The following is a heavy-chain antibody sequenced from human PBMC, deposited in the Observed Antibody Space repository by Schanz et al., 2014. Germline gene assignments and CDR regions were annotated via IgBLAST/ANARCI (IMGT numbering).Heavy chain of an antibody. Sequence: QVQLQESGPGLVKPSQTLSLTCSVSGGSISSGSYYWNWIRQPAGKGLEWIGRVYTSGSTNYNPSLKSRLPISLDTSKNHFSLKRRSVPAADTAVYYCARSAGRDFWSGYYTRFDYWGQGTLVTVSS. J-gene: IGHJ4*02. V-gene: IGHV4-61*02. CDR1: GGSISSGSYY. CDR2: VYTSGST. D-gene: IGHD3-3*01. CDR3: ARSAGRDFWSGYYTRFDY.